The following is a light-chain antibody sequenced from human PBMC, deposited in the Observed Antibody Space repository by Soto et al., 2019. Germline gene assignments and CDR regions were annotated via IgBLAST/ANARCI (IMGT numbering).Light chain of an antibody. CDR3: QQYGSSPT. CDR1: QSVSSSY. Sequence: SGFTHAPSNLSLSPGERATLSCRASQSVSSSYLAWYQQKPGQAPRLLIYGASSRATGIPDRFSGSGSGTDFTLTISRLEPEDFAVYYCQQYGSSPTFGQGTKV. CDR2: GAS. J-gene: IGKJ1*01. V-gene: IGKV3-20*01.